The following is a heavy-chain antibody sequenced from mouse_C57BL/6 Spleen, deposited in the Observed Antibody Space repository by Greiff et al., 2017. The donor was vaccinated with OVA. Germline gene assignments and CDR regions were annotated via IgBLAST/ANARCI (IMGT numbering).Heavy chain of an antibody. CDR2: IDPSDSYT. CDR3: ARSPLYYGSSYNDY. D-gene: IGHD1-1*01. J-gene: IGHJ2*01. Sequence: VQLQQPGAELVMPGASVKLSCKASGYTFTSYWMPWVQQRPGQGLEWIGEIDPSDSYTNYNQKFKGKSTLTVDKSSSTAYMQLSSLTSEDSAVYYCARSPLYYGSSYNDYWGQGTTLTVSS. CDR1: GYTFTSYW. V-gene: IGHV1-69*01.